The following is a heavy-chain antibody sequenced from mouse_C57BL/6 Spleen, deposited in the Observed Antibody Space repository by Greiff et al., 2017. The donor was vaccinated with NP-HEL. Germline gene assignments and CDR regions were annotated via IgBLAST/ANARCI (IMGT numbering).Heavy chain of an antibody. V-gene: IGHV1-69*01. CDR1: GYTFTSYW. J-gene: IGHJ1*03. Sequence: VQLQQPGAELVMPGASVKLSCKASGYTFTSYWMHWVKQRPGQGLEWIGEIDPSDSYTNYNQKFKGKSTLTVDKSSSTAYMQLSSLTSEDSAVYYCARGGNCYGSSPYWYFDVWGTGTTVTVSS. CDR3: ARGGNCYGSSPYWYFDV. D-gene: IGHD1-1*01. CDR2: IDPSDSYT.